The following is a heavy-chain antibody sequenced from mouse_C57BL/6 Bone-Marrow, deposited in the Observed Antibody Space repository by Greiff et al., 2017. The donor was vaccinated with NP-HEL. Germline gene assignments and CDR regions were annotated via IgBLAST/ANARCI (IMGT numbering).Heavy chain of an antibody. CDR3: ARGNGSSYYWYFDV. CDR2: INPSNGGT. V-gene: IGHV1-53*01. J-gene: IGHJ1*03. D-gene: IGHD1-1*01. Sequence: QVQLKQPGTELVKPGASVKLSCKASGYTFTSYWMHWVKQRPGQGLEWIGNINPSNGGTNYNEKFKSKATLTVDKSSSTAYMQLSSLTSEDSAVYYCARGNGSSYYWYFDVWGTGTTVTVSS. CDR1: GYTFTSYW.